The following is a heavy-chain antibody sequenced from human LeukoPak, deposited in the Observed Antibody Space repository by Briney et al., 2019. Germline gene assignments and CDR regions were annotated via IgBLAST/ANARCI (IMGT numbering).Heavy chain of an antibody. CDR3: ARDGDIVATPGSS. V-gene: IGHV1-8*01. CDR1: GYTFTSFD. D-gene: IGHD5-12*01. Sequence: GASVKVSCKASGYTFTSFDINWVRQATGQGLEWMGGMNPNSGNTGYAQKLQGRVTMTTDTSTSTAYMELRSLRSDDTAVYYCARDGDIVATPGSSWGQGTLVTVSS. J-gene: IGHJ4*02. CDR2: MNPNSGNT.